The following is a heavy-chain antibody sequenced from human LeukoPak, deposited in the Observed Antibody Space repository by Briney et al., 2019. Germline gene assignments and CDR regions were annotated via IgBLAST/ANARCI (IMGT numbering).Heavy chain of an antibody. CDR2: INPHSGGT. Sequence: GASVKVSCKASGYTFTSYDINWVRQAPGQGLEWMGWINPHSGGTNYAQKFQGGVTMTRDTSITTAYMELSSLRSDDTAVYYCAVSEWDWFDPWGQGTLVTVSS. CDR3: AVSEWDWFDP. CDR1: GYTFTSYD. V-gene: IGHV1-2*02. J-gene: IGHJ5*02. D-gene: IGHD1-26*01.